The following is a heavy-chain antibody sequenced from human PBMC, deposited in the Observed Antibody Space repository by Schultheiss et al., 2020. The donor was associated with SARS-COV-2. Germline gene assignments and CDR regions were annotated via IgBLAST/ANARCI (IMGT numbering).Heavy chain of an antibody. CDR3: ARDQPRITLDY. Sequence: GSLRLSCAASGFTFSSYGMHWVRQAPGKGLEWVAVIWYDGSNKYYADSVKGRFTISRDNSKNTLYLQMNSLRAEDTAVYYCARDQPRITLDYWGQGTLVTVSS. J-gene: IGHJ4*02. D-gene: IGHD3-10*01. V-gene: IGHV3-33*01. CDR2: IWYDGSNK. CDR1: GFTFSSYG.